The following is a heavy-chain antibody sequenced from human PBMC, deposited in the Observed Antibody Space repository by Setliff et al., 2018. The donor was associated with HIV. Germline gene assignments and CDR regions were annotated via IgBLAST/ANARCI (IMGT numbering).Heavy chain of an antibody. J-gene: IGHJ4*02. CDR2: INHSGST. CDR1: GGSFSGYY. V-gene: IGHV4-34*01. D-gene: IGHD3-22*01. CDR3: ARLTTTYYYDSSAYYHPV. Sequence: WETLSLTCAVYGGSFSGYYWSWIRQPPGKGLEWIGEINHSGSTNYNPSLKSRVTISVGTSKNQFSLKLSSVTAADTAVFYCARLTTTYYYDSSAYYHPVWGQGTLVTVSS.